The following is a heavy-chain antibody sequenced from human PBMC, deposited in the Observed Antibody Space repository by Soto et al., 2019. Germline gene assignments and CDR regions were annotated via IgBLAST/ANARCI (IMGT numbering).Heavy chain of an antibody. CDR2: INPNSGGT. D-gene: IGHD5-18*01. Sequence: ASVKVSCKASGYTFTGYYIHWVRRAPGQGLEWMGWINPNSGGTNYAQKFQGRVTMTRDTSISTAYMELSRLRSDDTAVYYCARDRGYSYVFDYWGQGTLVTVSS. J-gene: IGHJ4*02. CDR3: ARDRGYSYVFDY. CDR1: GYTFTGYY. V-gene: IGHV1-2*02.